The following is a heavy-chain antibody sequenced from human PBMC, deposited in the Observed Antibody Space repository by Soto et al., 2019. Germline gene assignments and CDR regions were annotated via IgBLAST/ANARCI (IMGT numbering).Heavy chain of an antibody. CDR3: AHRAGLQGNCNEGYFDF. J-gene: IGHJ4*02. Sequence: QITLKESGPTRVKPTQTLTLTCTFSGFSLSTSGVGVGWIRQPPGKALERLALIYCDDDKRYSPSLKSRLTINKDTSKTQVVLTMTNMDPVDTATYYCAHRAGLQGNCNEGYFDFWGQGALVTVSS. CDR2: IYCDDDK. V-gene: IGHV2-5*02. CDR1: GFSLSTSGVG. D-gene: IGHD1-1*01.